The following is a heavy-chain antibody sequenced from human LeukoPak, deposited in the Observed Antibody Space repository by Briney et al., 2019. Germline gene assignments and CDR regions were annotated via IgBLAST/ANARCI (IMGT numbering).Heavy chain of an antibody. CDR1: GGSMSSYY. CDR2: IYYTGNT. J-gene: IGHJ4*02. V-gene: IGHV4-59*08. Sequence: SETLSLTCTVSGGSMSSYYWTWIRQPPGKGLEWIGYIYYTGNTNYSPSLKSRVTISADTSKNQFSLKLNSVTAADTAVYYCARRARATVRGDYFDYWGQGTLVTVSS. CDR3: ARRARATVRGDYFDY. D-gene: IGHD3-10*01.